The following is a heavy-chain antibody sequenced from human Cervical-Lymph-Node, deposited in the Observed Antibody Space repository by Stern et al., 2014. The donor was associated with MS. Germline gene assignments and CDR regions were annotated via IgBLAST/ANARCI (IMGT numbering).Heavy chain of an antibody. CDR2: IIPFLGIA. Sequence: VQLVESGAEVKKPGSSVKVSCKASGGTLNNYAVSWVRQAPGQGLEWIGKIIPFLGIANYAHKFQGRVTLTAAATTSYMEVSSLRSDDTAVYYCARSPDLYDSSGYYFDWGQGTLVTGAS. J-gene: IGHJ4*02. CDR3: ARSPDLYDSSGYYFD. CDR1: GGTLNNYA. D-gene: IGHD3-22*01. V-gene: IGHV1-69*09.